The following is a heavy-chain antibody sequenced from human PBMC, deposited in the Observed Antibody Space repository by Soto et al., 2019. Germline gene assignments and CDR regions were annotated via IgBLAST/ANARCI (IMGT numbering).Heavy chain of an antibody. J-gene: IGHJ4*02. CDR2: IIPIFGTA. Sequence: SVKVSCKASGGTFSSYAISWVRQAPGQGLEWMGGIIPIFGTANYAQKFQGRVTITADESTSTAYMELSSLRSEDTAVYYCARSRTICGVVTHFDYWGQGTLVPVSA. V-gene: IGHV1-69*13. CDR3: ARSRTICGVVTHFDY. CDR1: GGTFSSYA. D-gene: IGHD3-3*01.